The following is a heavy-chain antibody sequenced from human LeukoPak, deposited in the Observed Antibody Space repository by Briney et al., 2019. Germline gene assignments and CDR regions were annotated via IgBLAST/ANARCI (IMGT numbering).Heavy chain of an antibody. J-gene: IGHJ4*02. Sequence: GGYLRLSCAASGFTFSSYAMSWVRQAPGKGLMWVTALSGSGGSTYYAHSVKGRFTISRDNSKNTLYLQMNSLRAEDTAVYYCAKDRDPYSSGWSDYWGQGTLVTVSS. D-gene: IGHD6-19*01. V-gene: IGHV3-23*01. CDR3: AKDRDPYSSGWSDY. CDR2: LSGSGGST. CDR1: GFTFSSYA.